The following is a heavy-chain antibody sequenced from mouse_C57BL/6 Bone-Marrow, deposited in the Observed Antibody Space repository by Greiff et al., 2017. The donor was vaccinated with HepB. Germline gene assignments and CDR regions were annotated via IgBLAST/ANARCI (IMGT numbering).Heavy chain of an antibody. CDR2: IYPRDGST. CDR1: GYTFTDHT. D-gene: IGHD1-1*01. J-gene: IGHJ2*01. Sequence: QVQLQQSDAELVKPGASVKISCKVSGYTFTDHTIHWMKQRPEQGLEWIGYIYPRDGSTKYNEKFKGKATLTADKSSSTAYMQLNSLTSEDSAVYVCARLNYYGSSCYCFDDWGQGTTLTVAS. V-gene: IGHV1-78*01. CDR3: ARLNYYGSSCYCFDD.